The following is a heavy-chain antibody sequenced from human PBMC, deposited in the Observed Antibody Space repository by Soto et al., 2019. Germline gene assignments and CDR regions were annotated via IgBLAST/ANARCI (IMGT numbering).Heavy chain of an antibody. J-gene: IGHJ3*01. D-gene: IGHD3-10*01. CDR1: GDSIIRSF. CDR2: ISDSGVT. V-gene: IGHV4-59*01. CDR3: AGGAGDFSGPESFDL. Sequence: QVQLQESGPRLVKSSETLSLVCSVSGDSIIRSFWGWIRQSPGKGLEYIGYISDSGVTDYDPSLKSRITMAVDTYKNQFPIKLPSVTAAATSKCYCAGGAGDFSGPESFDLWGQGTMVTVSS.